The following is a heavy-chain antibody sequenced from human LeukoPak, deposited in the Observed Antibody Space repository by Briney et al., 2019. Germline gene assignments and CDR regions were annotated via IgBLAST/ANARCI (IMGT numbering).Heavy chain of an antibody. CDR1: GDSISDYY. D-gene: IGHD2-15*01. CDR3: ARLDCSGGSCYPRGWFDP. Sequence: SQTLSLTCTVSGDSISDYYWNWIRQPSGKGLEWIGYIYFSGSTNYNPSLKSRVTISVDTSKNQFSLKLSSVTAADTAVYYCARLDCSGGSCYPRGWFDPWGQGTLVTVSS. J-gene: IGHJ5*02. CDR2: IYFSGST. V-gene: IGHV4-59*01.